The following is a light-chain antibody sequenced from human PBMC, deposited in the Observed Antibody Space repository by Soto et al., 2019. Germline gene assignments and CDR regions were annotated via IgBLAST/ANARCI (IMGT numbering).Light chain of an antibody. J-gene: IGLJ2*01. Sequence: QSALTQPASVSGSPGQSITISCTGTSSDVGAYKYVSWYQQHPGKAPKLMIYDVSNRPSGVSNRFSGSKSGNTASLTISGLQAEDEADYYRSSYTSSSTVVFGGGTKMTVL. CDR1: SSDVGAYKY. CDR2: DVS. V-gene: IGLV2-14*03. CDR3: SSYTSSSTVV.